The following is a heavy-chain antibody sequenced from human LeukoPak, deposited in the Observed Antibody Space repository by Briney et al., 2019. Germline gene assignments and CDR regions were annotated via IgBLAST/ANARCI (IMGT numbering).Heavy chain of an antibody. CDR3: ARGHRLLTTDTNYYYYYYMDV. D-gene: IGHD2-2*01. CDR2: ISSSGSTI. CDR1: GGSFSGYY. J-gene: IGHJ6*03. V-gene: IGHV3-11*04. Sequence: LSLTCAVYGGSFSGYYWSWIRQPPGKGLEWVSYISSSGSTIYYADSVKGRFTISRDNAKNSLYLQMNSLRAEDTAVYYCARGHRLLTTDTNYYYYYYMDVWGKGTTVTISS.